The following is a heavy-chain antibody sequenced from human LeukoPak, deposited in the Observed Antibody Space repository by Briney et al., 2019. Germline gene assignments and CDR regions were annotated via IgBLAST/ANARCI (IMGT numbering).Heavy chain of an antibody. Sequence: ASVKVSCKASGYTFTSYGISWVRQAPGQGLEWMGWISAYNGNTNYAQRLQGRVTMTTDTSTSTAYMELRSLSSDDTAVYYCARQFHCSSTSCYRLMDYWGQGTLVTVSS. J-gene: IGHJ4*02. CDR2: ISAYNGNT. V-gene: IGHV1-18*01. CDR1: GYTFTSYG. CDR3: ARQFHCSSTSCYRLMDY. D-gene: IGHD2-2*02.